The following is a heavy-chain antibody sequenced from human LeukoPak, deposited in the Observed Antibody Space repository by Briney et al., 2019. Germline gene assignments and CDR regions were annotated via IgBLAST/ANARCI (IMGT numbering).Heavy chain of an antibody. D-gene: IGHD1-26*01. CDR2: ISHGGTRT. V-gene: IGHV3-23*01. CDR1: GFTFSSFA. Sequence: PGGSLRLSCAAPGFTFSSFAMSWVRQAPGKGLEWVSGISHGGTRTFYAASVKGRFTISRDDSNSTLFLQMDNLRDEDTATYYCAKDIELFMSWGQGTLVIVSS. CDR3: AKDIELFMS. J-gene: IGHJ5*02.